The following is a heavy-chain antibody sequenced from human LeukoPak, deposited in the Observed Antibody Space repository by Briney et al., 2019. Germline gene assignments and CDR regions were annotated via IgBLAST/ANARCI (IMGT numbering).Heavy chain of an antibody. Sequence: VSVTVSCKASGYTFTGYSMHWVRQAPGQGLEWMGWINPNNGGTNYAQKFQGRVTMTRDTSISTAYMELTWLTSDDTAVYFCARVHVIIPNALEYWGKGT. J-gene: IGHJ4*02. D-gene: IGHD3-22*01. CDR3: ARVHVIIPNALEY. CDR2: INPNNGGT. V-gene: IGHV1-2*02. CDR1: GYTFTGYS.